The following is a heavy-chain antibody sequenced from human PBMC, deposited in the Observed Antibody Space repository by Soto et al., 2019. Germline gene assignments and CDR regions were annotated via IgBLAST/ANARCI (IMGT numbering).Heavy chain of an antibody. Sequence: ESGPTLVNPTETLTLTCTFSGFSLSTSGVGVGWIRQPPGKALEWLALIYWDDDKRYSPSLKSRLTITKDTSKNQVVLTMTNMDPVGTATYYCARVLYDFWSGYYTTAFDYWGQGTLVTVSS. V-gene: IGHV2-5*02. CDR1: GFSLSTSGVG. CDR2: IYWDDDK. J-gene: IGHJ4*02. CDR3: ARVLYDFWSGYYTTAFDY. D-gene: IGHD3-3*01.